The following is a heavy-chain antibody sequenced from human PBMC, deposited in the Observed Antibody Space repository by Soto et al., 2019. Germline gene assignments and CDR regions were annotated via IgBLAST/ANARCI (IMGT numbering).Heavy chain of an antibody. CDR2: IIPIFGTL. Sequence: QVQLVQSGAEVRKPGSSVKVSCKASGGTFISYAISWVRQAPGQGLEWMGGIIPIFGTLNYAQKFQGRLTITADKSTTTAYMELSSLRSEDTALYFCARDQDPTGYDFQTTVTRWFSWGQGTLVTVSS. CDR3: ARDQDPTGYDFQTTVTRWFS. V-gene: IGHV1-69*06. D-gene: IGHD4-17*01. CDR1: GGTFISYA. J-gene: IGHJ4*02.